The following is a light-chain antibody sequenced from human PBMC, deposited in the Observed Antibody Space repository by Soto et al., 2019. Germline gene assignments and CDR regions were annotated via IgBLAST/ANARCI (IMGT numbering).Light chain of an antibody. CDR1: QSVSSNY. Sequence: EIVLTQSPGTLSLSPGERATLSCRASQSVSSNYLAWYQQKPGQAPTLLIYGASSRATGIADRFSGSGSGTDFTLTIRRLEPEDFAVYYCQQYGRSPLTFGGGTKVDIK. CDR3: QQYGRSPLT. CDR2: GAS. V-gene: IGKV3-20*01. J-gene: IGKJ4*01.